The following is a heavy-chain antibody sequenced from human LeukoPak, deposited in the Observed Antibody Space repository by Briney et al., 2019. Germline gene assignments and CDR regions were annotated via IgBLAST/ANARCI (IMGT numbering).Heavy chain of an antibody. CDR2: ISSSSTTI. CDR1: GFTLSSYN. J-gene: IGHJ4*02. D-gene: IGHD5-12*01. CDR3: ARSRGSDY. Sequence: PGGSLRLPCAASGFTLSSYNMNWVRQAPGKGLEWVSYISSSSTTIYYADSVKGRFAISRDNAKNSLYLQMNSLRDEDTAVYYCARSRGSDYWGQGTLVTISS. V-gene: IGHV3-48*02.